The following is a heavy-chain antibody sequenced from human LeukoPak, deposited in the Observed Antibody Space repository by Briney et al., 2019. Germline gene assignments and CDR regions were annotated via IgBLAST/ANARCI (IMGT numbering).Heavy chain of an antibody. J-gene: IGHJ4*02. CDR2: IKQDGSET. CDR3: ARARSDSSSSPYF. CDR1: GFTFSSYF. V-gene: IGHV3-7*01. D-gene: IGHD6-6*01. Sequence: GGSLGLSCAASGFTFSSYFMSWVRQAPGKGLEWVAKIKQDGSETYYVDSVKGRFTISRDNAKNPLYLQMNSLRVDDTAVYYCARARSDSSSSPYFWGQGTLVTVSS.